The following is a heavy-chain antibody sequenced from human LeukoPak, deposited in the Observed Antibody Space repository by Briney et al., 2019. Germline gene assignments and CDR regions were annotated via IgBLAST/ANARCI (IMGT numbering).Heavy chain of an antibody. Sequence: PSETLSLTCTVSGASITSYYWSWIRQSPGKGLEWIGYIYYTGCTNHNPFLESRVTMSVDTSKNQFSLRLSSVTAADTAVYYCGRGTDAYRLGNIWGQGTLVTVSS. D-gene: IGHD5-24*01. CDR2: IYYTGCT. CDR3: GRGTDAYRLGNI. V-gene: IGHV4-59*01. CDR1: GASITSYY. J-gene: IGHJ4*02.